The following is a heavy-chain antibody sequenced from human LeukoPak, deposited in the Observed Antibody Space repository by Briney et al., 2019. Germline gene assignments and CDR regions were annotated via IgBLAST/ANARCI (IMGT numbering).Heavy chain of an antibody. CDR2: ISSSSSTI. Sequence: GGSLRLSCAASGFTFSSSSMNWVRQAPGKGLEWVSYISSSSSTIYYADSVKGRFTISRDNAKNSLYLQMNSLRAEDAAVYYCAGVRYDSGWYDYWGQGALVTVSS. CDR3: AGVRYDSGWYDY. CDR1: GFTFSSSS. J-gene: IGHJ4*02. V-gene: IGHV3-48*04. D-gene: IGHD6-19*01.